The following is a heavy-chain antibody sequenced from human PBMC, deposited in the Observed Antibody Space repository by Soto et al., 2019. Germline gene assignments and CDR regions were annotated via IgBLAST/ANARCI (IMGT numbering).Heavy chain of an antibody. CDR2: IIPIFGTA. CDR1: GGTFSSYA. D-gene: IGHD6-19*01. CDR3: AGGYRSGWPRTKEIDY. Sequence: QVQLVQSGAEVKKPGSSVKVSCKASGGTFSSYAISWVRQAPGQGLEWMGGIIPIFGTANYAQKFQGRVTITADDSTSTADMELSSLRSEDTAVYYCAGGYRSGWPRTKEIDYWGQGTLVTVSS. V-gene: IGHV1-69*01. J-gene: IGHJ4*02.